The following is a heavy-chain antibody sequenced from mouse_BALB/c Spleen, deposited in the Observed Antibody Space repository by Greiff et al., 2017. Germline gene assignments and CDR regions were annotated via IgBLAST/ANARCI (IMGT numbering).Heavy chain of an antibody. J-gene: IGHJ2*01. Sequence: EVQRVESGGGLVQPGGSLKLSCAASGFTFSSYGMSWVRQTPDKRLELVATINSNGGSTYYPDSVKGRFTISRDNAKNTLYLQMSSLKSEDTAMYYCAREGGYEYYFDYWGQGTTLTVSS. CDR2: INSNGGST. D-gene: IGHD2-14*01. CDR1: GFTFSSYG. CDR3: AREGGYEYYFDY. V-gene: IGHV5-6-3*01.